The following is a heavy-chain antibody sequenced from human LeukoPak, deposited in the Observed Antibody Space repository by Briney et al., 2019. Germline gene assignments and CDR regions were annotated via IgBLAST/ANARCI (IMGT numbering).Heavy chain of an antibody. CDR2: INPNSGGT. CDR1: GYTFTGYY. J-gene: IGHJ3*02. CDR3: AKSFAIAVAGTAFDI. Sequence: ASVKVSCKASGYTFTGYYMHWVRQAPGQGLEWMGWINPNSGGTNYAQKFQGRVTMTRDTSISTAYMELSRLRSDDTAVYYCAKSFAIAVAGTAFDIWGQGTMVTVSS. D-gene: IGHD6-19*01. V-gene: IGHV1-2*02.